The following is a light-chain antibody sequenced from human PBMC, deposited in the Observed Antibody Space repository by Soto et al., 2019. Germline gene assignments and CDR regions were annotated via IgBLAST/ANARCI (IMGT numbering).Light chain of an antibody. Sequence: DIQMTQSPSTLSGSVGDRVTITCRASQTISSWLAWYQQKPGKAPKLLIYKASSLESGVPSRFSGSGSGTEFTLTISSLKHEDLASYYRQQYNSYSTFGQGTKVDIK. CDR3: QQYNSYST. CDR2: KAS. V-gene: IGKV1-5*03. J-gene: IGKJ1*01. CDR1: QTISSW.